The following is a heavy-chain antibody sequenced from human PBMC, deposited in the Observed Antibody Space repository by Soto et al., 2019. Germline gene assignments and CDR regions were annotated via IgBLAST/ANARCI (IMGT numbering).Heavy chain of an antibody. CDR3: ARVGVAGELDV. CDR1: GDSVSSNRAA. CDR2: TYYRSRWYS. D-gene: IGHD6-19*01. V-gene: IGHV6-1*01. J-gene: IGHJ6*02. Sequence: PSQTLSLTCAISGDSVSSNRAAWHWIRQSPSRGLEWLGRTYYRSRWYSNYVVSVKSRITINPDTSKNQFSLQLNSVTPEDTAVYHCARVGVAGELDVWGQGTTVTVSS.